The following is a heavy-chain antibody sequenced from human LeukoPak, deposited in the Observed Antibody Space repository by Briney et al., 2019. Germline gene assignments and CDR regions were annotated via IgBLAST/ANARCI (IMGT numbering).Heavy chain of an antibody. CDR3: ARPRTSGWIHDVYDI. J-gene: IGHJ3*02. CDR1: GGTFSSYA. D-gene: IGHD6-19*01. CDR2: INPNSGGT. V-gene: IGHV1-2*02. Sequence: ASVKVSCKASGGTFSSYAISWVRQAPGQGLEWMGWINPNSGGTKYAQKFQGRVTMTIDTSISTAYMDVSRLNFDDTAVYYCARPRTSGWIHDVYDIWGQGAMVTVSS.